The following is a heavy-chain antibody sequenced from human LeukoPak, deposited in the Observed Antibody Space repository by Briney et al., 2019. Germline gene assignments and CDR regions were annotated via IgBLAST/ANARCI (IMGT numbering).Heavy chain of an antibody. J-gene: IGHJ3*01. CDR2: IGSTDGST. CDR1: GFAFRTYA. Sequence: TGGSLTLSCAASGFAFRTYAMAWVRQAPGKGLEWVSAIGSTDGSTYYPDSVKGRFTISRDNSNNTLYLHMSSLKVEDTAVYYCAKTNAFDLWGQGAMVTVSS. V-gene: IGHV3-23*01. CDR3: AKTNAFDL.